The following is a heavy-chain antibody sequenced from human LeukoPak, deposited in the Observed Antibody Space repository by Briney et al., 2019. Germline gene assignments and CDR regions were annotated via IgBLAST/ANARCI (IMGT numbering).Heavy chain of an antibody. J-gene: IGHJ4*02. CDR1: GYSISSGYY. V-gene: IGHV4-38-2*01. CDR2: IYHSGST. Sequence: SETLSLTCAVSGYSISSGYYWGWIRQPPGKGLEWIGSIYHSGSTYYNPSLKSRVTISVDTSKNQFPLKLSSVTAADTAVYYCASFANYYDSSGYYSSYFDYWGQGTLVTVSS. CDR3: ASFANYYDSSGYYSSYFDY. D-gene: IGHD3-22*01.